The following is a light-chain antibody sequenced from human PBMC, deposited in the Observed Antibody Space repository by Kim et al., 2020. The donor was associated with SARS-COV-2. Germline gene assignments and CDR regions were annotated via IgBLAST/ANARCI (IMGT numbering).Light chain of an antibody. CDR2: WAS. Sequence: DIVMTQSPDSLAVSLGERATINCKSSQSVLYSSNNKNYLAWYQQKPGQPPKLLINWASTRESGVPDRCSGSGSGTDFTLTISSLQAEDVAVYSCQQYYSTPPSFGGGTKVDIK. J-gene: IGKJ4*01. CDR1: QSVLYSSNNKNY. V-gene: IGKV4-1*01. CDR3: QQYYSTPPS.